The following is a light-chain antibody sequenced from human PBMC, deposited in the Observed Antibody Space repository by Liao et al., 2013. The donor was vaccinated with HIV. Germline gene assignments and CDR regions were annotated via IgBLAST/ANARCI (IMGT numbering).Light chain of an antibody. CDR1: NIGGKS. V-gene: IGLV3-21*01. CDR2: QDS. CDR3: QAWDNSKGV. Sequence: SYVVTQPPSVSVAPGETARISCGGNNIGGKSVNWYQQKPGQSPVVVIYQDSKRPSGIPERFSGSNSGNTATLTISGTQAMDEADYYCQAWDNSKGVFGTGTKVTVL. J-gene: IGLJ1*01.